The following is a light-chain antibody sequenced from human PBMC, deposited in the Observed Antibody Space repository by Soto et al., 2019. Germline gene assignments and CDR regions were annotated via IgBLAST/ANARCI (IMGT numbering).Light chain of an antibody. V-gene: IGLV2-11*01. CDR1: SSDVGDYNS. Sequence: QSALTQPRSVSGSPGQSVTVSCIGTSSDVGDYNSVSWYQQHPGKAPKLMIYDVSKRPSVVPDRFSGSKSGNTASLTISGLQAEDEADYYCCSYVGGYSYVFGSGTKVTVL. CDR2: DVS. J-gene: IGLJ1*01. CDR3: CSYVGGYSYV.